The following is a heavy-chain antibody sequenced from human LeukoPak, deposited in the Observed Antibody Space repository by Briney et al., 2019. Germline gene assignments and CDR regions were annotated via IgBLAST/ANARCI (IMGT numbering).Heavy chain of an antibody. D-gene: IGHD3-22*01. V-gene: IGHV4-34*01. Sequence: SETLSLTCAVYGGSFSGYYWSWIRQPPGKGLEWSGEINHSGSTNYNPSLKSRVTISVDTSKNQFSLKLSSVTAADTAVYYCGRHVAYYDSSGYSNYFDYWGQGTLVTVSS. CDR1: GGSFSGYY. J-gene: IGHJ4*02. CDR2: INHSGST. CDR3: GRHVAYYDSSGYSNYFDY.